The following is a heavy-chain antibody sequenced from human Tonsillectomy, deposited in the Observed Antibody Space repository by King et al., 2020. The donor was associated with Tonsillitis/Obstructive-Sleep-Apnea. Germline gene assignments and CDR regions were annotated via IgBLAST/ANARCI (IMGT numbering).Heavy chain of an antibody. D-gene: IGHD1-26*01. CDR2: ISAYNDNT. CDR1: GYTFTSYG. Sequence: QLVQSGAEVKKPGASVKVSCKASGYTFTSYGISWVRQAPGQGLEWMGWISAYNDNTNYAQNLQGRVTMTTDTSTITAYMELRSLRSDDTAVYYCARAPALYSGSRPHPDAFDIWGQGTMVTVSS. CDR3: ARAPALYSGSRPHPDAFDI. V-gene: IGHV1-18*01. J-gene: IGHJ3*02.